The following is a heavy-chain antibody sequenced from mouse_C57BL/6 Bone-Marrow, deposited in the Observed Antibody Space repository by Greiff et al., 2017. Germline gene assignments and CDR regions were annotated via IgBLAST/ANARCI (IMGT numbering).Heavy chain of an antibody. CDR2: IYPRSDNT. CDR1: GYTFTSYG. Sequence: QVQLQQSGAELARPGASVKLSCKASGYTFTSYGISWVKQRTGQGLEWIGEIYPRSDNTYYNEKFKGKATLTADKSSSTAYMELRSLTSADSAAYFCATSPLYYGSSLDYWGQGTTLTVSS. D-gene: IGHD1-1*01. J-gene: IGHJ2*01. V-gene: IGHV1-81*01. CDR3: ATSPLYYGSSLDY.